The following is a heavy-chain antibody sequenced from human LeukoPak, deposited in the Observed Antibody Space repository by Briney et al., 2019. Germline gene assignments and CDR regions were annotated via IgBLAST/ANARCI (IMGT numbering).Heavy chain of an antibody. CDR2: IYSGGST. CDR3: AGDKEASYYFDC. J-gene: IGHJ4*02. V-gene: IGHV3-53*01. CDR1: GFTFSSYE. Sequence: GGSLRLSCAASGFTFSSYEMNWVRQAPGKGLEWVSVIYSGGSTYYADSVKGRFTISRDNSKNTLYLQMNSLRAEDTAVYYCAGDKEASYYFDCWGQGTLVTVSS.